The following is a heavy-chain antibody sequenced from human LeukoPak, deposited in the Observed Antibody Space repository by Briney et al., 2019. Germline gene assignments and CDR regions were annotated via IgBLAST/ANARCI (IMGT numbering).Heavy chain of an antibody. CDR1: GGSISSYY. J-gene: IGHJ6*03. Sequence: SETLSLTCTVSGGSISSYYWSWIRQPAGKGLEWIGRIYTSGSTNYNPSLKSRVTMSVDTSKNQFSLKLSSVTAADTAVYYCARGVRITILGVAKTPYYYYYMDVWGKGTTVTVSS. CDR3: ARGVRITILGVAKTPYYYYYMDV. D-gene: IGHD3-3*01. V-gene: IGHV4-4*07. CDR2: IYTSGST.